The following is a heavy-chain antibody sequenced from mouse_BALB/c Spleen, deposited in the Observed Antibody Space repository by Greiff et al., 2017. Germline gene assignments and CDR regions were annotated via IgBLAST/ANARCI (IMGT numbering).Heavy chain of an antibody. D-gene: IGHD2-4*01. CDR2: IDPSDSET. CDR1: GYSFTSYW. CDR3: ARGGSTMISNYAMDY. V-gene: IGHV1S126*01. Sequence: QVQLQQSGPQLVRPGASVKISCKASGYSFTSYWMHWVKQRPGQGLEWIGMIDPSDSETRLNQKFKDKATLTVDKSSSTAYMQLSSPTSEDSAVYYCARGGSTMISNYAMDYWGQGTSVTVSS. J-gene: IGHJ4*01.